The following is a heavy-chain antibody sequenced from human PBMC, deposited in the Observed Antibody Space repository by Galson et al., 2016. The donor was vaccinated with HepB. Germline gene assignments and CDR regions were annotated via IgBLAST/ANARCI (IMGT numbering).Heavy chain of an antibody. J-gene: IGHJ5*02. D-gene: IGHD2-2*01. V-gene: IGHV4-4*02. CDR3: ARAAVVPGARMGFDP. Sequence: SETLSLTCTVSGASINGSTWWTWVRQAPGRGPEWIGEIYHSGTSNNNPFLSSRFTLSIDKSRNQFFLNLTSVTAADTAVYYCARAAVVPGARMGFDPWGQGTLVTVSS. CDR2: IYHSGTS. CDR1: GASINGSTW.